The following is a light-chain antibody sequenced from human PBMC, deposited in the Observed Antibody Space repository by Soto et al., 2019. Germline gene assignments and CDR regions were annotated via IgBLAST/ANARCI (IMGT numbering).Light chain of an antibody. Sequence: DIQMTQSPSSLSASVGDRVTITCQASQDIRNYLNWYQQKPGKAPKLLIYDASNLETGVPSRFSGSGSGTDFTFTITILQPEDIATYYCQQYDNLPTFGRGTKVEIK. V-gene: IGKV1-33*01. CDR1: QDIRNY. CDR3: QQYDNLPT. J-gene: IGKJ4*01. CDR2: DAS.